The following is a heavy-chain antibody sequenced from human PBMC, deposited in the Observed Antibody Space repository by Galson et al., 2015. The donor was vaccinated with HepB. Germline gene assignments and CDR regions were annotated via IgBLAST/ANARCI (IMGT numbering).Heavy chain of an antibody. CDR2: INTNTGNP. J-gene: IGHJ6*02. CDR3: ARGRAEDGDYQYGMDV. Sequence: SVKVSCKASGYTFTSYAMNWVRQAPGQGLEWMGWINTNTGNPTYAQGFTGRFVFSLDTSVSTAYLQICSLKAGDTAVYYCARGRAEDGDYQYGMDVWGQGTTVTVSS. V-gene: IGHV7-4-1*01. CDR1: GYTFTSYA. D-gene: IGHD4-17*01.